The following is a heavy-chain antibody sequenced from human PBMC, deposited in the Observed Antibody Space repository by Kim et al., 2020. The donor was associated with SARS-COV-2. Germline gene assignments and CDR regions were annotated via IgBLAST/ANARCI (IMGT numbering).Heavy chain of an antibody. D-gene: IGHD3-3*01. Sequence: SETLSLTCAVYGGSFSGYYWSWIRQPPGKGLEWIGEINHSGSTNYNPSLKSRVTISVDTSKNQFSLKLSSVTAADTAVYYCARGEIRITRAPFDYWGQGTLVTVSS. CDR3: ARGEIRITRAPFDY. J-gene: IGHJ4*02. CDR1: GGSFSGYY. V-gene: IGHV4-34*01. CDR2: INHSGST.